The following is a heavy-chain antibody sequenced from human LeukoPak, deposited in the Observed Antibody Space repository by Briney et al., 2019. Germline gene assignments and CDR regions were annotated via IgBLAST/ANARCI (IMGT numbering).Heavy chain of an antibody. CDR2: IYDSGST. CDR1: GGSIRSSYYY. D-gene: IGHD4-11*01. J-gene: IGHJ4*02. CDR3: ARGGHSNHDPFDY. Sequence: SETLSLTCTVSGGSIRSSYYYWGWIRQPPGKGLEWIGSIYDSGSTYYNPSLKSRVTISVDTSRGRFSLKVTSVTAADTAVYYCARGGHSNHDPFDYWGQGTLVTVSS. V-gene: IGHV4-39*01.